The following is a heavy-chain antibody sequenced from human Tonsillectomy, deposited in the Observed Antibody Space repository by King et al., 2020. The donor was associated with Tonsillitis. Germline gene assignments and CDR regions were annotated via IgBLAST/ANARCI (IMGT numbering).Heavy chain of an antibody. J-gene: IGHJ4*02. Sequence: VQLVESGAEVRKPGESLKISCKASGYSFSTYWIGWVRQMPGKGPEWMGIIYPGDSDTRYSPSFQGQVTISADKSITTAYLQWTSLKASDTAVYYCARLLGALADPFDYWGQGTLVTVSS. CDR2: IYPGDSDT. V-gene: IGHV5-51*03. CDR1: GYSFSTYW. D-gene: IGHD6-19*01. CDR3: ARLLGALADPFDY.